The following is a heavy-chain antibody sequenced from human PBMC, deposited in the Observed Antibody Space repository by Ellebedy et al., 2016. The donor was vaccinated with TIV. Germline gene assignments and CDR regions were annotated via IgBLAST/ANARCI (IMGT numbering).Heavy chain of an antibody. CDR3: ARRYYYDSSNFRPLDY. V-gene: IGHV3-21*01. Sequence: GESLKISCAASGFTFSTYSMIWVRQAPGKGLEWVSSIGGSGATIFYADSVKGRFTNSRDNTKNSVYLQMNSLGAEDTAVYYYARRYYYDSSNFRPLDYWGQGTLVTVSS. D-gene: IGHD3-22*01. J-gene: IGHJ4*02. CDR1: GFTFSTYS. CDR2: IGGSGATI.